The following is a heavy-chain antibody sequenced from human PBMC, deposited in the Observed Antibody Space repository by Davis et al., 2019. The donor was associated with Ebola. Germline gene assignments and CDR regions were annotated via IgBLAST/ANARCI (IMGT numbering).Heavy chain of an antibody. CDR1: GFTFRNYA. Sequence: GESLKISCAASGFTFRNYAMHWVRQAPGKGPEWVAVVSHSEREKFYADSVKGRFTISRDNSENTLYLQMSSLTADDTAVYYCARAVFHEVLDYWGQGTPVTVSP. V-gene: IGHV3-30*04. J-gene: IGHJ4*02. CDR3: ARAVFHEVLDY. D-gene: IGHD3-3*01. CDR2: VSHSEREK.